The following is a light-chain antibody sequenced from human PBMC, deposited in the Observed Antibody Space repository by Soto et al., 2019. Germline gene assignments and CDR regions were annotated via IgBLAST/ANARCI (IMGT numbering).Light chain of an antibody. CDR2: DFN. J-gene: IGLJ2*01. V-gene: IGLV2-14*03. CDR3: NSYTSSNTRI. Sequence: QSALTQPASVSGSLGQSITISCTGTSNDIGGYNYVSWYQQHPGKAPKLIIYDFNSRPSGVSNRFSGSKSGNTASLTISGLQAEDEADYYCNSYTSSNTRIFGGGTKPTVL. CDR1: SNDIGGYNY.